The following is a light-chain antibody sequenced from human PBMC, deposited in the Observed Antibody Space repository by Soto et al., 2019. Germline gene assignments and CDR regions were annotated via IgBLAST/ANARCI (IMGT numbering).Light chain of an antibody. J-gene: IGKJ5*01. V-gene: IGKV3-11*01. Sequence: EIVLTQFPATLSLFPGETATLSCRASQTVGTYLAWYQQKPGQAPRLLISDASNRATGVPTRFSGSGSGTDFTLTISSLEREDFAVYFCQQRNNWPRITFGQGTRLEIK. CDR2: DAS. CDR1: QTVGTY. CDR3: QQRNNWPRIT.